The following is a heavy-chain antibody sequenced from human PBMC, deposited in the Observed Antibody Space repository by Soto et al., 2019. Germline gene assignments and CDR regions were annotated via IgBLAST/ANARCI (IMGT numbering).Heavy chain of an antibody. V-gene: IGHV1-18*01. CDR2: ISAYNGNT. J-gene: IGHJ3*02. CDR3: ARDTGYSSGSDAFDT. D-gene: IGHD6-19*01. CDR1: GHTFTSYG. Sequence: ASVKVSCKASGHTFTSYGISWVRQAPGQGLEWMGWISAYNGNTHYAQKLQGRVTMTTDTSTSTAYMELRSLRSDDTAVYYRARDTGYSSGSDAFDTWGQGTMVTVSS.